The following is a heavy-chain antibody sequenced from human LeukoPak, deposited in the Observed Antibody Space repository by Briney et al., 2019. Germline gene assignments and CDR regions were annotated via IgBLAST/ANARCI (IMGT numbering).Heavy chain of an antibody. D-gene: IGHD1-26*01. CDR2: INPNSGGT. Sequence: SVKVSCKASGYTFSGYFMHWVRQAPGQGLEWMGWINPNSGGTKYAQKFQGRVTMTRDTSISTAYMELSSLRSDDTAVYFCARGRVGATATTYYFDYWGQGTLVTVSS. CDR3: ARGRVGATATTYYFDY. CDR1: GYTFSGYF. V-gene: IGHV1-2*02. J-gene: IGHJ4*02.